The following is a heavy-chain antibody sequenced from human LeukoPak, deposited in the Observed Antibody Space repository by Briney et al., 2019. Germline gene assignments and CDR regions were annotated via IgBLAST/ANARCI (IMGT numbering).Heavy chain of an antibody. CDR3: ARARMYYYYYGMDV. Sequence: ASVKVSCKASGYTFTGYYMHWVRQAPGQGREWMGWINPNSGGTNYAQKFQGRVTMTRDTSISTAYMELSRLRSDDTAVYYCARARMYYYYYGMDVWGQGTTVTVSS. V-gene: IGHV1-2*02. CDR1: GYTFTGYY. CDR2: INPNSGGT. J-gene: IGHJ6*02. D-gene: IGHD5-24*01.